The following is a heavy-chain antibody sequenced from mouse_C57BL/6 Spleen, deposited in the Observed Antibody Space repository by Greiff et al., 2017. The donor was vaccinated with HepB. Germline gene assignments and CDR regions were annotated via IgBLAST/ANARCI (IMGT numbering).Heavy chain of an antibody. D-gene: IGHD3-3*01. J-gene: IGHJ2*01. CDR3: ARDGWAGRGVFDY. V-gene: IGHV7-1*01. Sequence: DVMLVESGGGLVQSGRSLRLSCATSGFTFSDFYMEWVRQAPGKGLEWIAASRNKANDYTTEDSASVKGRFIVSRDTSQSILYLQMNALRAEDTAIYYCARDGWAGRGVFDYWGQGTTLTVSS. CDR1: GFTFSDFY. CDR2: SRNKANDYTT.